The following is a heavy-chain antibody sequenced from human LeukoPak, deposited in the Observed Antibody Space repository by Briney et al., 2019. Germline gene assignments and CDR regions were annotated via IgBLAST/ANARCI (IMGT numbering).Heavy chain of an antibody. CDR3: ARGATTAFHFDY. Sequence: MASETLSLTCAVSGYSISSGYYWGWIRQPPGKGLEWIGTIYRSGSTYYNNPSLKSRVTISVDTSKNQFSLKLSSMTAADTAVYYCARGATTAFHFDYWGQGTLVTVSS. V-gene: IGHV4-38-2*01. J-gene: IGHJ4*02. D-gene: IGHD1-26*01. CDR1: GYSISSGYY. CDR2: IYRSGST.